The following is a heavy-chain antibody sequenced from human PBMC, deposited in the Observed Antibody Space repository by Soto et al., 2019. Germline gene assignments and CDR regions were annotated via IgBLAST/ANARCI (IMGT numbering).Heavy chain of an antibody. CDR2: IKSDRSTT. CDR3: ARAQVLPDDAFDL. Sequence: EVQLVESGGDLVQPGGSLRLSCAASGFTLSSYWMHWVRQAPGKGPVWVSRIKSDRSTTTYADSVKGRFTISGDNAKNTLYLKMSSLRAEDTAVYYCARAQVLPDDAFDLWGQGTGVTVSS. D-gene: IGHD2-15*01. V-gene: IGHV3-74*03. J-gene: IGHJ3*01. CDR1: GFTLSSYW.